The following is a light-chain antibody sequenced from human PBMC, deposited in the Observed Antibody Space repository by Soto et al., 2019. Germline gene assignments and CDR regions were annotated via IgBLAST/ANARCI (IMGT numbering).Light chain of an antibody. CDR1: QSVNAN. J-gene: IGKJ1*01. CDR2: GAS. Sequence: EVVMTQSPATLSVSPGERATLSCRASQSVNANLAWYQQKPGQAPRLLIHGASNRATGIPARFSGSGFGTEFILTIISLQSEDVAVYYCQQYNTWLWTFGQGTKVEI. V-gene: IGKV3-15*01. CDR3: QQYNTWLWT.